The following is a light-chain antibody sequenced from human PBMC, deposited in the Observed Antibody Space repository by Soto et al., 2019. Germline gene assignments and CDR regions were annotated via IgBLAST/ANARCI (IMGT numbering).Light chain of an antibody. CDR2: EGI. J-gene: IGLJ1*01. CDR3: CSYVGATTYG. V-gene: IGLV2-23*01. Sequence: QSALTQPASVSGSPGQSITISCTGTSSTVGGFNVVSWYQQQPGKAPKVIIYEGIKRPSGISNRFSGSNSGSTASLTISGLQAEDEADYYCCSYVGATTYGFGTGTKGTVL. CDR1: SSTVGGFNV.